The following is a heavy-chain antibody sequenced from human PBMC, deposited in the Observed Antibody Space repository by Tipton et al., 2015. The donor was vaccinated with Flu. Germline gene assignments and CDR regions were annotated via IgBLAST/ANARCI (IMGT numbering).Heavy chain of an antibody. V-gene: IGHV4-34*01. CDR1: GGSFSGYY. CDR3: ARSIRTYYYGSGSYCDY. Sequence: TLSLTCAIYGGSFSGYYWSWIRQPPGKGLEWIGSIYYSGSTYYNPSLKSRVTISVDTSKNQFSLKLSSVTAADTAVYYCARSIRTYYYGSGSYCDYWGQGTLVTVSS. J-gene: IGHJ4*02. CDR2: IYYSGST. D-gene: IGHD3-10*01.